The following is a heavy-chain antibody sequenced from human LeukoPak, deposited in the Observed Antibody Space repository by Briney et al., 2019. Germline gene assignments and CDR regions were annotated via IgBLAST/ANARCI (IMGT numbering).Heavy chain of an antibody. Sequence: GGPLRLSCAASGFTFRNYVIHWVRQAPGKGLEWVAVTSSDLNVKLYADSVKGRFTISRDNSRSTLHLQMNSLRPEDTAIYYCAREGYYGSGSPPSLYFDYWGQGTLVTVSS. J-gene: IGHJ4*02. V-gene: IGHV3-30-3*01. CDR1: GFTFRNYV. CDR3: AREGYYGSGSPPSLYFDY. D-gene: IGHD3-10*01. CDR2: TSSDLNVK.